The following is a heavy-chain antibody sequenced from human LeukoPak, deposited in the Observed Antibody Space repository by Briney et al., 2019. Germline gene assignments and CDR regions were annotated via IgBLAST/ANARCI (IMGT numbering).Heavy chain of an antibody. V-gene: IGHV1-69*05. CDR2: IIPIFGTA. D-gene: IGHD1-26*01. Sequence: GASVKVSCKASGGTFSSYTISWVRQAPGHGLEWMGGIIPIFGTANYAQKFQGRVTVTTDESTSTAYMELSSLRSEDTAVYYCARAESGSPDYFDYWGQGTLVTVSS. CDR3: ARAESGSPDYFDY. J-gene: IGHJ4*02. CDR1: GGTFSSYT.